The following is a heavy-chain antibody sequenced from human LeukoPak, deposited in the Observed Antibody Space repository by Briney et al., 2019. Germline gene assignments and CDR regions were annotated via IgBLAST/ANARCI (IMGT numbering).Heavy chain of an antibody. CDR1: GDSVSSYY. CDR3: ARERSFDL. V-gene: IGHV4-59*02. D-gene: IGHD3-9*01. Sequence: SEPVSLTCTVSGDSVSSYYWSWIRQPPGKRLEWIGCIYYSESATYNPSLKSRVTISLDTSKNQFFLKLSSVTAADTAVYYCARERSFDLWGQGTLVTVSS. CDR2: IYYSESA. J-gene: IGHJ4*02.